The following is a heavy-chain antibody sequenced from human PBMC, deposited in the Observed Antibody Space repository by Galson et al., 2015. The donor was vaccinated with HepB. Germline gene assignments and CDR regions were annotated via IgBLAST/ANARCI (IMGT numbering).Heavy chain of an antibody. J-gene: IGHJ4*02. Sequence: SLRLSCAASGFTFSSYAMHWVRQAPGKGLEWVAVISYDGSNKYYADSVKGRFTISRDNSKNTLYLQMNSLRAEDTAVYYCARPNWDQYYGSGSYSGSPAYYFDYWGQGTLVTVSS. CDR2: ISYDGSNK. D-gene: IGHD3-10*01. V-gene: IGHV3-30*04. CDR1: GFTFSSYA. CDR3: ARPNWDQYYGSGSYSGSPAYYFDY.